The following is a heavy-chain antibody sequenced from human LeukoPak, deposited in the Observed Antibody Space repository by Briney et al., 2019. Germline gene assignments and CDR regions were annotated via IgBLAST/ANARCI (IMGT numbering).Heavy chain of an antibody. J-gene: IGHJ5*02. CDR2: ISSSSSTI. CDR1: GFTFSSYS. V-gene: IGHV3-48*01. D-gene: IGHD6-13*01. Sequence: GGSLRLSCAASGFTFSSYSMNWVRQAPGKGLEWVSYISSSSSTIYYADSVKGRFTISRDNAKNSLYLQMNSLRAEDTALYYCARDEGGSSSPGWFDPWGQGTLVAVSS. CDR3: ARDEGGSSSPGWFDP.